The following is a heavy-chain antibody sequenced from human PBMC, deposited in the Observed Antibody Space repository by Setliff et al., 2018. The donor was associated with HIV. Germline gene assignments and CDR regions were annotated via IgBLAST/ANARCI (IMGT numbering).Heavy chain of an antibody. Sequence: ASVKVSCKASGYRFSSYGITWVRHAPEQGLEWMGWISAANGKKYYAPKVHDRITLTMDISTTTADLQLRNLRSDDTAVYFCAREVPSNTGSYYKQYWGQGTLVTV. D-gene: IGHD3-10*01. J-gene: IGHJ4*02. V-gene: IGHV1-18*01. CDR1: GYRFSSYG. CDR2: ISAANGKK. CDR3: AREVPSNTGSYYKQY.